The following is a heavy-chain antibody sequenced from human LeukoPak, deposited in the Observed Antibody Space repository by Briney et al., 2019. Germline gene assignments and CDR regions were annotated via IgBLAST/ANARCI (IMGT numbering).Heavy chain of an antibody. Sequence: PGGSLRLSCAASGFTFSSYAMHWVRQAPGKGLEWVAVISYDGSNKYYADSVKGRFTISRDNAKNSLYLQMNSLRAEDTAVYYCARDFGHYSGYDYGSAGWFDPWGQGTLVTVSS. J-gene: IGHJ5*02. V-gene: IGHV3-30*04. CDR3: ARDFGHYSGYDYGSAGWFDP. D-gene: IGHD5-12*01. CDR2: ISYDGSNK. CDR1: GFTFSSYA.